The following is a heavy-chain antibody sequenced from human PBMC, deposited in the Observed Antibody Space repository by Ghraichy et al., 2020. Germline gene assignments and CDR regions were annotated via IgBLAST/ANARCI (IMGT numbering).Heavy chain of an antibody. D-gene: IGHD4-17*01. Sequence: ASVKVSCKASGYTFTSYGISWVRQAPGQGLEWMGWISAYNGNTNYAQKLQGRVTMTTDTSTSTAYMELRSLRSDDTAVYYCARRSTTVTTEPFDYWGQGTLVTVSS. J-gene: IGHJ4*02. CDR1: GYTFTSYG. V-gene: IGHV1-18*01. CDR2: ISAYNGNT. CDR3: ARRSTTVTTEPFDY.